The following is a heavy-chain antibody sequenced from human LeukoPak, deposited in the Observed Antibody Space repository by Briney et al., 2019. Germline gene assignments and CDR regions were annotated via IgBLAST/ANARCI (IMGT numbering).Heavy chain of an antibody. Sequence: GESLKISCKGSGYSFTSYWIGWVRQMPGKGLEWMGIIYPGDSDTRYSPSFQGQVTISADKSISTAYLQWSSLKASDTAMYYCAKAVGSTSYGQYFDYWGQGTLVTVSS. CDR1: GYSFTSYW. J-gene: IGHJ4*02. V-gene: IGHV5-51*01. D-gene: IGHD5-18*01. CDR3: AKAVGSTSYGQYFDY. CDR2: IYPGDSDT.